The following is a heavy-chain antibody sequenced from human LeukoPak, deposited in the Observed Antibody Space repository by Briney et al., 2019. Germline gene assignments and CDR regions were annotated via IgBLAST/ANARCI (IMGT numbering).Heavy chain of an antibody. D-gene: IGHD3-22*01. CDR2: MYYSGIT. CDR3: ARYHTYYYDSSVKTPGFDDI. Sequence: SETLSLTCTVSGGSISSSHCYWGWIRQPPGKGLEWIGTMYYSGITDYNPSLKSRVTISVDTSKNQVSLKLSSVTAADTAVYYCARYHTYYYDSSVKTPGFDDIWGQGTMVTVSS. V-gene: IGHV4-39*07. CDR1: GGSISSSHCY. J-gene: IGHJ3*02.